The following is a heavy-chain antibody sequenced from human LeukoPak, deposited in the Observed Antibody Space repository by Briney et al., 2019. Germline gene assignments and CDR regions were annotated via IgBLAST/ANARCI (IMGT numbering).Heavy chain of an antibody. CDR2: IYTSGST. J-gene: IGHJ3*02. D-gene: IGHD3-9*01. CDR1: GGSISSSTYY. CDR3: ARGSYDILTYAFDI. Sequence: SETLSLTCTVSGGSISSSTYYWGWIRQPPGKGLEWIGRIYTSGSTNYNPSLKSRVTISVDTSKNQFSLKLSSVTAADTAVYYCARGSYDILTYAFDIWGQGTMVTVSS. V-gene: IGHV4-61*02.